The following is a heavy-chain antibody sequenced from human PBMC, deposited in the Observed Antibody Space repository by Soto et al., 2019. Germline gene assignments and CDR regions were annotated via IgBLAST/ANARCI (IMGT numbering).Heavy chain of an antibody. CDR2: IKRDGSEK. J-gene: IGHJ3*02. D-gene: IGHD3-3*01. Sequence: PGGSLRLSCAASEFTLSNYWMSWVRQAPGKGLEWVANIKRDGSEKKYADSVKGRFTISRDNAKNSLHLQMNSLRAEDTAVYYCARDVIGVLRFLEWSHAFDIWGQGTMVTVSS. V-gene: IGHV3-7*03. CDR3: ARDVIGVLRFLEWSHAFDI. CDR1: EFTLSNYW.